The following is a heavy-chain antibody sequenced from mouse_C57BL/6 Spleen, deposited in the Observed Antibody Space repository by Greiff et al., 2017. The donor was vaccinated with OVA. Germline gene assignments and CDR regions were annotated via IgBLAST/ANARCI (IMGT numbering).Heavy chain of an antibody. V-gene: IGHV1-50*01. CDR2: IDPSDSYT. CDR3: ARGGKRDYFDY. CDR1: GYTFTSYW. J-gene: IGHJ2*01. Sequence: VQLQQPGAELVKPGASVKLSCKASGYTFTSYWMQWVKQRPGQGLEWIGEIDPSDSYTNYNQKFKGKATLTVDTSSSTAYMQLSSLTSEDSAVYYCARGGKRDYFDYWGQGTTLTVSS.